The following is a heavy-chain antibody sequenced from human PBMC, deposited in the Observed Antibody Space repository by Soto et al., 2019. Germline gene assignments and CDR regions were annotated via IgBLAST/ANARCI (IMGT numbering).Heavy chain of an antibody. Sequence: QVHLVQSGAEVQKPGASVKVSCKASGYTFTDYWIHWVRQAPGQGLEWMGWINPKSGATNYAQKFQGCVTMTRDTSISTVYLDLSRLTSDDTAIYYCARDLCGGNCPGIWYFDLWGRGTLVTVSS. D-gene: IGHD2-21*01. CDR1: GYTFTDYW. CDR3: ARDLCGGNCPGIWYFDL. J-gene: IGHJ2*01. V-gene: IGHV1-2*04. CDR2: INPKSGAT.